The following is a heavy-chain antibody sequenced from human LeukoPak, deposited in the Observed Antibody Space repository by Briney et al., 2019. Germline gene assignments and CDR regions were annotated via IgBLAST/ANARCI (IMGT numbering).Heavy chain of an antibody. CDR2: IYYSGST. J-gene: IGHJ4*02. CDR1: GGSISSYY. D-gene: IGHD6-13*01. CDR3: ARFIAAGSERYFDY. V-gene: IGHV4-59*01. Sequence: PSETLSLTCTVSGGSISSYYWSWIRQPPGKGLEWIGYIYYSGSTNYNPSLKSRVTISVDTSKNQFSLKLSSVTAADTAVYYCARFIAAGSERYFDYWGQGTLVTVS.